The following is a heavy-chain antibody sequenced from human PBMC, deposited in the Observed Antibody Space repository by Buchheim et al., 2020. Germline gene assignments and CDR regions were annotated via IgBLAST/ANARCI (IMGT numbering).Heavy chain of an antibody. V-gene: IGHV3-30*18. J-gene: IGHJ6*03. CDR1: GFTFRSYG. CDR2: ISYDGSNK. D-gene: IGHD2-2*01. Sequence: QVQLVESGGGGVQPGRSLRLSCAASGFTFRSYGMHWVRQAPGKGLEWVGIISYDGSNKYYADSVKGRFTISRDNSKTTLDLQMSSLRVEDTAVYYCAKEGVPAAISAVYFYYMDVWGKGIT. CDR3: AKEGVPAAISAVYFYYMDV.